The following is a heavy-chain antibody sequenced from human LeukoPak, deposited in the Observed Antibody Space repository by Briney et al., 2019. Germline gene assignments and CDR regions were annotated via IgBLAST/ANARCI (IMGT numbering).Heavy chain of an antibody. D-gene: IGHD3-10*01. CDR2: INHSGST. V-gene: IGHV4-34*01. J-gene: IGHJ5*02. CDR1: GGSFSGYY. CDR3: ASAGIMYYYGSGSYGWFDP. Sequence: SETLSLTCAVYGGSFSGYYWSWIRQPPGKGLEWIGEINHSGSTYYNPSLKSRVTISVDTSKNQFSLKLSSVTAADTAVYYCASAGIMYYYGSGSYGWFDPWGQGTLVTVSS.